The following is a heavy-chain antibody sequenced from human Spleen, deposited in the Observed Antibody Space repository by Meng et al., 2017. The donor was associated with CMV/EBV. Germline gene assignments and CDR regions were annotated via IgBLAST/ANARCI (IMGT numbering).Heavy chain of an antibody. Sequence: ASVKVSCKASGYTFTSYGISWVRQAPGQGLEWMGWISAYNGNTNYAQKLQGRVTMTTDTSTSTAYMELRSLRSDDTAVYYCARDSVGYCSSTSCYGPGPTNDYWGQGTLVTVSS. V-gene: IGHV1-18*01. D-gene: IGHD2-2*01. J-gene: IGHJ4*02. CDR1: GYTFTSYG. CDR2: ISAYNGNT. CDR3: ARDSVGYCSSTSCYGPGPTNDY.